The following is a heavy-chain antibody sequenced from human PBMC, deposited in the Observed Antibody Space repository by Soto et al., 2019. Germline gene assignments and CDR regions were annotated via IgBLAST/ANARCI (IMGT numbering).Heavy chain of an antibody. CDR3: SCKHTITGLSLAMLRCGCTSGETECYSWF. J-gene: IGHJ5*01. V-gene: IGHV5-51*01. CDR1: GYSFSTYW. D-gene: IGHD6-19*01. CDR2: IYAANSET. Sequence: GESLKISCEASGYSFSTYWIGWVRQMPGKGLEWVGLIYAANSETRYSPSFQGQVTLSVDKSINTAYLQENFTEEGVSASVMFSCKHTITGLSLAMLRCGCTSGETECYSWF.